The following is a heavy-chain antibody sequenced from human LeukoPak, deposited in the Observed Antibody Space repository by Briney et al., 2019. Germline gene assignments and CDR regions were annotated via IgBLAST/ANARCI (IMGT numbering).Heavy chain of an antibody. CDR1: GGTFSSYA. J-gene: IGHJ5*02. V-gene: IGHV1-69*04. Sequence: SVKVSCKASGGTFSSYAISWVRQAPGQGLEWMGRIIPILGIANYAQKFQGRVTITADKSTSTAYMELSSLRSEDTAVYYCARDGYSYGRLNWFDPWAQGTLVTVSS. CDR2: IIPILGIA. D-gene: IGHD5-18*01. CDR3: ARDGYSYGRLNWFDP.